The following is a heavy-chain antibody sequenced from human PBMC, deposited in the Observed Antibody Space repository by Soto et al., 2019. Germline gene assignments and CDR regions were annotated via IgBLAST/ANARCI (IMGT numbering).Heavy chain of an antibody. V-gene: IGHV3-30*18. J-gene: IGHJ4*02. CDR1: GFTFRSYG. CDR2: ISFDGSDI. D-gene: IGHD5-12*01. Sequence: QLVESGGGVVQPGRSLRLSCETSGFTFRSYGMHWVRQAPGKGLEWVAVISFDGSDIYYADSVRGRFTISRDNSKSTLHLQMNRLRAEDTAVYYCAKMTRGYTYGLDYWGQGTLVTVSS. CDR3: AKMTRGYTYGLDY.